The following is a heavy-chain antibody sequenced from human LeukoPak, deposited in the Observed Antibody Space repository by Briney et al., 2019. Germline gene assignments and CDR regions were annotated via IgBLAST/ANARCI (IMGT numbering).Heavy chain of an antibody. CDR3: AREGSWSYYYYGMDV. CDR1: GYTFTSYA. D-gene: IGHD6-13*01. CDR2: NNTNTGNP. J-gene: IGHJ6*02. Sequence: ASVKVSCKASGYTFTSYAMNWVRQAPGQGLEWMGWNNTNTGNPTYAQGFTGRFVFSLDTSVSTAYLQISSLKAEDTAVYYCAREGSWSYYYYGMDVWGQGTTVTVSS. V-gene: IGHV7-4-1*02.